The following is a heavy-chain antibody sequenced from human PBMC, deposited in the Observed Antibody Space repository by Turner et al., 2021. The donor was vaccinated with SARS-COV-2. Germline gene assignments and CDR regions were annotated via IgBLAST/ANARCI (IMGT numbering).Heavy chain of an antibody. CDR3: AREGDCSSTSCNAIDY. J-gene: IGHJ4*02. D-gene: IGHD2-2*01. CDR1: GFTFSSYG. V-gene: IGHV3-33*01. CDR2: IWYDGSNK. Sequence: QVQLVESGGGVVQPGRSLRLSCAASGFTFSSYGMQWVRQAPGKGLEWVAVIWYDGSNKYYADSVKGRFTISRDNSKNTLYLQMNSLRAEDTAVYYCAREGDCSSTSCNAIDYWGQGTLVTVSS.